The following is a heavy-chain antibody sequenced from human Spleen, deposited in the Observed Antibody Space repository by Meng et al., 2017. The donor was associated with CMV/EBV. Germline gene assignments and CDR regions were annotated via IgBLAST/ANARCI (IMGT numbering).Heavy chain of an antibody. CDR3: ARGGSRWYLPEGY. CDR1: GGSISSFY. J-gene: IGHJ4*02. D-gene: IGHD6-13*01. V-gene: IGHV4-59*01. CDR2: IYYTGST. Sequence: SETLSLTCTVSGGSISSFYWSWIRQSPGKGLEWIGYIYYTGSTNYNPSLKSRVTISVDTSKNQFSLKLSSVTAADTAVYYCARGGSRWYLPEGYWGQGTLVTVSS.